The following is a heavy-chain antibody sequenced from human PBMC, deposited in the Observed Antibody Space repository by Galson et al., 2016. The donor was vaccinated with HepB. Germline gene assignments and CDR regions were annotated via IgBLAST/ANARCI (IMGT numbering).Heavy chain of an antibody. CDR3: AREEITVGGGVITPRFDS. J-gene: IGHJ5*01. CDR2: INIDGSAT. Sequence: SLRLSCAASGFTFSTYWMHWLRQVPGKGLVWVARINIDGSATNYADSVKGRFTVSRDNAQNTLFLQMDSLRDDDTAVYYCAREEITVGGGVITPRFDSWGQGTLVTVSS. CDR1: GFTFSTYW. D-gene: IGHD3-16*02. V-gene: IGHV3-74*01.